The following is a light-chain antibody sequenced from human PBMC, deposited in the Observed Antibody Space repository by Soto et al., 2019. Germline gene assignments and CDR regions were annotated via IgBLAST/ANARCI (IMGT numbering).Light chain of an antibody. J-gene: IGKJ4*01. Sequence: EILMTQSPATLAVSPGERVTLSCRASQSVSSNLAWYQQKPGQSPRLLIYDASNRATGIPARFSGSGSGTDFTLTISSLEHEDFAVHYCQQRSIWHPLTFGGGTKVDIK. CDR3: QQRSIWHPLT. CDR1: QSVSSN. V-gene: IGKV3D-11*02. CDR2: DAS.